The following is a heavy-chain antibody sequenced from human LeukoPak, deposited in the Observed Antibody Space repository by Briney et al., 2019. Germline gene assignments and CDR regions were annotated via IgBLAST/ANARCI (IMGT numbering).Heavy chain of an antibody. Sequence: GASVRVSCKASGYTFTRYGISWVRQAPGQGLQWLGWISASNGNTNYAQKLQGRVTMTTDTSTSTAYMELRSLRSDDTAVYYCARDSSSWYGDYWGQGTLVTVSS. CDR3: ARDSSSWYGDY. CDR2: ISASNGNT. D-gene: IGHD6-13*01. V-gene: IGHV1-18*01. J-gene: IGHJ4*02. CDR1: GYTFTRYG.